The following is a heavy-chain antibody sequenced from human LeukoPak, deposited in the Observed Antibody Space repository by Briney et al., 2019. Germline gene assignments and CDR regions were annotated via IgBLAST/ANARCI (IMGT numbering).Heavy chain of an antibody. CDR1: GGSISSSSYY. V-gene: IGHV4-39*07. Sequence: PSETLSLTCTVSGGSISSSSYYWGWIRQPPGKGLEWIGNIYYSGSTYYNPSLKSRVTISLDTSKNQFSLTMSSVTAADTAVYFCARGLEVRARVGYHYYMDVWGKGTTVTVSS. J-gene: IGHJ6*03. D-gene: IGHD1-26*01. CDR2: IYYSGST. CDR3: ARGLEVRARVGYHYYMDV.